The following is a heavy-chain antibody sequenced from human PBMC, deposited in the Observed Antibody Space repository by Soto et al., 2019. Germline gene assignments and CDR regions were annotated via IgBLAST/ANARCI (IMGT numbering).Heavy chain of an antibody. V-gene: IGHV3-30*03. J-gene: IGHJ5*02. CDR3: VRDLNVPQFSA. CDR1: GFTFSNYG. Sequence: QVQLVESGGGVVQPGRSLRLSCAASGFTFSNYGMHWVRQAPGRGLERVTTISHDGSEKFYADSVKGRFTISRDDSKNTLYVQMNSLRIEDTAVYYCVRDLNVPQFSAWGQGTLVTVSS. D-gene: IGHD3-3*02. CDR2: ISHDGSEK.